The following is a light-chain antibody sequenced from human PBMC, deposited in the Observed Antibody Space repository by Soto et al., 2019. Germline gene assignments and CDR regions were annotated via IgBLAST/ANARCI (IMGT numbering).Light chain of an antibody. CDR2: CAS. Sequence: EIVLTQSPGTLSLSPGERAILSCRASQTVSSSYLAWYQRKPGQAPRLLIYCASSRATGIPDRFSGSGSGTDFTLTISRLEPEDFAVYYCQQYNSSPTFGQGTKVEIK. J-gene: IGKJ1*01. CDR3: QQYNSSPT. V-gene: IGKV3-20*01. CDR1: QTVSSSY.